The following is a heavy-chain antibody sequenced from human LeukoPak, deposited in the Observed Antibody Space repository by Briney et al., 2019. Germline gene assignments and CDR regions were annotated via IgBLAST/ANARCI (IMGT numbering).Heavy chain of an antibody. CDR1: GFTFSDYY. J-gene: IGHJ4*02. CDR3: ARVEYCSSTSCYLYNY. D-gene: IGHD2-2*01. CDR2: ISSSSSYI. Sequence: GGSLRLSCAASGFTFSDYYMSWIRQAPGKGLEWVSSISSSSSYIYYADSVKGRFTISRDNAKNSLYLQMNSLRAEDTAVYYCARVEYCSSTSCYLYNYWGQGTLVTVSS. V-gene: IGHV3-11*06.